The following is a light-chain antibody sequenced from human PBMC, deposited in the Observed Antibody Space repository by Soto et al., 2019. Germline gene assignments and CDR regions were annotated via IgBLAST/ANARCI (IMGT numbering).Light chain of an antibody. CDR1: QSISSW. J-gene: IGKJ1*01. Sequence: DIQMTQSPSTLSPSVGDTVTITCRASQSISSWLAWYQQKPGTATKLLIYKASTLQSGVPSRFSGSGSGTEFTLTISSLQPDDSATYYCQQYNDNWTFGQGTKVEIK. V-gene: IGKV1-5*03. CDR2: KAS. CDR3: QQYNDNWT.